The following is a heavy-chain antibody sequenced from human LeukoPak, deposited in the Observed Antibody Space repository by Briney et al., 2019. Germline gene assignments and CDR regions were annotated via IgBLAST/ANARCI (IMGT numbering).Heavy chain of an antibody. Sequence: PGGSLKLSCAASGFTFSSYDMRWVRQAPGKGLEWVSAISGSGGSTYYADSVKGRFTISRDNSKNTLYLQMNSLRAEDTAVYYCAKFSGNVVAACFDYWGQGTLVTVSS. CDR3: AKFSGNVVAACFDY. CDR1: GFTFSSYD. V-gene: IGHV3-23*01. CDR2: ISGSGGST. D-gene: IGHD2-15*01. J-gene: IGHJ4*02.